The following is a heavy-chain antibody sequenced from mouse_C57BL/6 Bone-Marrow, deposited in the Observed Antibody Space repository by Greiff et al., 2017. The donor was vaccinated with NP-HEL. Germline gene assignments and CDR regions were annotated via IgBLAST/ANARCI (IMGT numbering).Heavy chain of an antibody. V-gene: IGHV1-54*01. Sequence: QVQLQQSGAELVRPGTSVKVSCKASGYAFTNYLIEWVKQRPGQGLEWIGLINPGSGGTNYNEKFKGKATQTADKPSSTAYMQLSSLTSEDSAVYFCAIKKDYFDYWGQGTTLTVSS. J-gene: IGHJ2*01. CDR2: INPGSGGT. CDR3: AIKKDYFDY. D-gene: IGHD1-3*01. CDR1: GYAFTNYL.